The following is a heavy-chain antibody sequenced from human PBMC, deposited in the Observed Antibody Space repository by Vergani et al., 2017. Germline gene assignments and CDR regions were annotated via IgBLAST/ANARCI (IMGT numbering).Heavy chain of an antibody. J-gene: IGHJ4*02. D-gene: IGHD1-1*01. CDR3: ARHTTYTDS. V-gene: IGHV5-51*01. CDR1: EYSFGNYW. Sequence: EVELVQSGPEMRKPGESLKISCKGSEYSFGNYWIGWVRQMPGKGLEWMGIIYPADSDTRYSPSFQGQVTISAAKSISTAFLQWDSLKASDTALYYWARHTTYTDSWGQGTLVTVSS. CDR2: IYPADSDT.